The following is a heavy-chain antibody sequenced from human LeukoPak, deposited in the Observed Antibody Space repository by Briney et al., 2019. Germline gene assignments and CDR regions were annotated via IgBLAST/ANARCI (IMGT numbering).Heavy chain of an antibody. CDR1: GFTFSIYG. J-gene: IGHJ4*02. Sequence: XGSLRLSCEASGFTFSIYGMTWVRQAPGKGLEGVSAIFGSGVTTYYADSVKGRFTISRDNSKNTLYLQMNSLRAEDTAVYYCAKIQGYLDYWGQGTLVTVSS. CDR2: IFGSGVTT. CDR3: AKIQGYLDY. V-gene: IGHV3-23*01.